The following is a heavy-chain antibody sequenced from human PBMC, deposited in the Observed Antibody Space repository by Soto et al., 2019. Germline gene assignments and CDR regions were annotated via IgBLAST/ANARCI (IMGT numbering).Heavy chain of an antibody. D-gene: IGHD5-12*01. V-gene: IGHV3-23*01. Sequence: GGSLRLSCAASGFTFSSYAMSWVRQAPGKGLEWVSAISGSGGSPYYADSVKGRFTISRDNSKNTLYLQMNSLRAEDTAVYYCAKGGGCDDYYYYYYMDVWGNGTTVTVSS. J-gene: IGHJ6*03. CDR2: ISGSGGSP. CDR3: AKGGGCDDYYYYYYMDV. CDR1: GFTFSSYA.